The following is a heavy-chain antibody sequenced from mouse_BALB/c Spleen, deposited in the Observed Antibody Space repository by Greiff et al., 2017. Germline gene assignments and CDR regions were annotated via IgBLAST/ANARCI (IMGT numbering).Heavy chain of an antibody. CDR1: GFNIKDTY. Sequence: EVKLQQSGAELVKPGASVKLSCTASGFNIKDTYMHWVKQRPEQGLEWIGRIDPANGNTKYDPKFQGKATITADTSSNTAYLQLSSLTSEDTAVYYCARSVGLYAMDYWGQGTSVTVSS. J-gene: IGHJ4*01. CDR2: IDPANGNT. CDR3: ARSVGLYAMDY. V-gene: IGHV14-3*02.